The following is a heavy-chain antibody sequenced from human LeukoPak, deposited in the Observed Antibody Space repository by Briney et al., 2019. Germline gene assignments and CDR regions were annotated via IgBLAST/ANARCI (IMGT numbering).Heavy chain of an antibody. Sequence: ASVKVSCKASGYTFTGYYMHWVRQAPGQGLEWMGGIIPIFGTANYAQKFQGRVTITADESTSTAYMELSSLRSEDTAVYYCARWDEWQGFGWGQGTLVTVSS. CDR1: GYTFTGYY. J-gene: IGHJ4*02. D-gene: IGHD3-10*01. V-gene: IGHV1-69*13. CDR2: IIPIFGTA. CDR3: ARWDEWQGFG.